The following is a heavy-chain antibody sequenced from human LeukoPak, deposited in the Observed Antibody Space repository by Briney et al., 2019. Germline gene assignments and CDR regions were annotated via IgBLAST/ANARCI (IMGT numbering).Heavy chain of an antibody. J-gene: IGHJ4*02. D-gene: IGHD2-2*01. V-gene: IGHV1-2*02. CDR3: ARVEGREYQLQRFDY. Sequence: ASVKVSCKASGYTFTGYYMHWVRQAPGQGLEWMGWINPNSGGTNYAQKFQGRVTMTRDTSISTAYMELSRLRSDDTAAYYCARVEGREYQLQRFDYWGQGTLVTVSS. CDR2: INPNSGGT. CDR1: GYTFTGYY.